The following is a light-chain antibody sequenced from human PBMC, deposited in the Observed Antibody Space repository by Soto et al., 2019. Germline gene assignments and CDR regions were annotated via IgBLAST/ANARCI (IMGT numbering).Light chain of an antibody. V-gene: IGKV3-11*01. CDR2: RTS. CDR1: QSVKSN. CDR3: QQRSNWPLLT. J-gene: IGKJ4*01. Sequence: EVVLTQSPATLSLSPGERGTLSCMASQSVKSNLAWYQQKPGQAPRLLIYRTSNRATGIPARFSGSGSGTDFTLTISSLEPEDFAIYYCQQRSNWPLLTFGGGTKVDIK.